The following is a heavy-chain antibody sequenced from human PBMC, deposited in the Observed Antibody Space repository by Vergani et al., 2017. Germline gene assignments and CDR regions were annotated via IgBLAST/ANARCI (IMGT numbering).Heavy chain of an antibody. J-gene: IGHJ5*02. Sequence: QVQLQESGPGLVKPSETLSLTCTVSGGSISSYYWSWIRQPPGKGLEWIGYIYYSGSTNYNPSLKSRVTISVDTSKNQFSLKLSSVTAADTAVYYCARDMVVVITGNWFDPWGQGTLVTVSS. CDR2: IYYSGST. D-gene: IGHD3-22*01. CDR1: GGSISSYY. CDR3: ARDMVVVITGNWFDP. V-gene: IGHV4-59*01.